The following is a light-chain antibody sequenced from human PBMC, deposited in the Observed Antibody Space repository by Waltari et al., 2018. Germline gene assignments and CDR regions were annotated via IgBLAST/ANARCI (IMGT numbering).Light chain of an antibody. J-gene: IGKJ1*01. CDR1: QSISNY. Sequence: DIQMTQSPASLSASVGDRVTITCRASQSISNYLNWYQQTPGKAPKLLIYSASSLQSGVPSRFSGSGSGTDFTLTISSLQPEDFATYYCQQSYGTHRTFGPGTKVEIK. CDR2: SAS. CDR3: QQSYGTHRT. V-gene: IGKV1-39*01.